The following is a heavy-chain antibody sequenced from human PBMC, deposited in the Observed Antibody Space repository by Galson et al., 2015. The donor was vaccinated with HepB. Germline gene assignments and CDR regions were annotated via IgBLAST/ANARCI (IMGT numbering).Heavy chain of an antibody. Sequence: QSGAEVKKPGESLKISCHGSGYSFTSYWIGWVRQMPGKGLEWMGIIYPGDSDTRYSPSFQGQVTISADKSISTAYLQWSSLKASDTDTYYCARCPDTAMGTTYYYYGMDVWRQGTPVTVSS. CDR3: ARCPDTAMGTTYYYYGMDV. CDR1: GYSFTSYW. CDR2: IYPGDSDT. V-gene: IGHV5-51*03. D-gene: IGHD5-18*01. J-gene: IGHJ6*02.